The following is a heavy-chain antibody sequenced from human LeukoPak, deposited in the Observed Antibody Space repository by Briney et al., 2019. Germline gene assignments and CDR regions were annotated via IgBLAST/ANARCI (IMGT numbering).Heavy chain of an antibody. Sequence: KPSETLSPTCAVHGGSFSGYYWGWIRQPPGKGLEWIREINHSGSTNYNPSLKSRVTISVNTSKNQFSLKLSSVTAADTAVYYCAREGGDYGNYWGQGTLVTVSS. D-gene: IGHD4-17*01. V-gene: IGHV4-34*01. CDR3: AREGGDYGNY. CDR2: INHSGST. J-gene: IGHJ4*02. CDR1: GGSFSGYY.